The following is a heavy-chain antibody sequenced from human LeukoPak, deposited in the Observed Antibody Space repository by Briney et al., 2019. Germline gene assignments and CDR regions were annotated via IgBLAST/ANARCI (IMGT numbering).Heavy chain of an antibody. CDR1: GFTVSSNY. CDR2: IYSGGST. D-gene: IGHD4-11*01. J-gene: IGHJ5*02. V-gene: IGHV3-53*01. Sequence: GGSLRLSCAASGFTVSSNYMSWVRQAPGKGLEWVSVIYSGGSTYYADSVKGRFTISRDNSKNMLYLQMNSLRAEDTAVYYCARDWSPYSKLGGWFDPWGQGTLVTVSS. CDR3: ARDWSPYSKLGGWFDP.